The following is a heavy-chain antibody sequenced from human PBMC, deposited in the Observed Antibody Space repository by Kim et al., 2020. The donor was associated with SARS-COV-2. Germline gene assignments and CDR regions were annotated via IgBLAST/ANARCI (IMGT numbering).Heavy chain of an antibody. CDR3: ARHSPFDY. V-gene: IGHV3-66*04. J-gene: IGHJ4*02. Sequence: GGSTYYADSVKGRFTLSRDNSKHTLYLQMNSWRAEDTAVYYCARHSPFDYWGQGTLVTVSS. CDR2: GGST.